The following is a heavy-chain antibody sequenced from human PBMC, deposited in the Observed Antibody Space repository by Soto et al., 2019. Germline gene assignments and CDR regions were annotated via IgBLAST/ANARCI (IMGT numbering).Heavy chain of an antibody. CDR2: IWYDGSNK. D-gene: IGHD3-22*01. J-gene: IGHJ4*02. CDR3: ARDKTYYYDSSGYYDS. Sequence: GGSLRLSCAASGFTFSSYGMHWVRQAPGKGLEWVAVIWYDGSNKYYADSVKGRFTISRDNSKNTLYLQMNSLRAEDTAVYYCARDKTYYYDSSGYYDSRAQRTLVTVSS. CDR1: GFTFSSYG. V-gene: IGHV3-33*01.